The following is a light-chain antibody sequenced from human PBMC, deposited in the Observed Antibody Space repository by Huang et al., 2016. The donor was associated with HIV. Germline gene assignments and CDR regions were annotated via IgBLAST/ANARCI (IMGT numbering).Light chain of an antibody. CDR1: RHIYSY. CDR3: QQYDSLPRT. Sequence: DIQMTQSPSSLSASIGDRVTITCRASRHIYSYLNWYQQRPGKAPKPLIYDAANLEVGVPSRFSGSVSGRNFTLIISSLQPEDFATYYCQQYDSLPRTFGPGTKV. CDR2: DAA. V-gene: IGKV1-33*01. J-gene: IGKJ3*01.